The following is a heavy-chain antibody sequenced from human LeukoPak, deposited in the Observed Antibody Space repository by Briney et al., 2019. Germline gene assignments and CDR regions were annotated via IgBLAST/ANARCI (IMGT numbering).Heavy chain of an antibody. D-gene: IGHD3-10*01. J-gene: IGHJ4*02. CDR2: IYPGDSDT. Sequence: GESLKISCKGSGYSFTSYWIGWVRQMPGKGLEWMGIIYPGDSDTRYSPSFQGQVTISADKSISTAYLQWNSLKASDTAMYYCARHLPYYYGSGSAYFDYWGQGTLVTVSS. CDR1: GYSFTSYW. V-gene: IGHV5-51*01. CDR3: ARHLPYYYGSGSAYFDY.